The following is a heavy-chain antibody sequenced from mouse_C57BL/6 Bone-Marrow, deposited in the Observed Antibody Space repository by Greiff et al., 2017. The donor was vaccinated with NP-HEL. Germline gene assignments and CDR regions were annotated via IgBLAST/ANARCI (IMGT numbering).Heavy chain of an antibody. J-gene: IGHJ2*01. V-gene: IGHV1-55*01. CDR3: ARWGGFPYYFDY. CDR2: IYPGSGST. Sequence: QVQLQQPGAELVKPGASVKMSCKASGYTFTSYWITWMKQRPGQGLEWIGDIYPGSGSTNYNEKFKSKATLTVDTSSSTAYMQLSSLTSEDSAVYYCARWGGFPYYFDYWGQGTTLTVSS. CDR1: GYTFTSYW.